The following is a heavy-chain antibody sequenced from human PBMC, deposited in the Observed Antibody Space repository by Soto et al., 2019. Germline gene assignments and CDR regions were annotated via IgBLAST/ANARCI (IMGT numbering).Heavy chain of an antibody. J-gene: IGHJ3*02. Sequence: ASVKVSCKVSGYTLTELSMHWVRQAPGKGLEWMGGFDPEDGETIYAQKFQGRVTMTEDTSTDTAYMELSSLRSEDTAVYYCATSTLRFLEWLSKGREDEAFDIWGQGTMVTVS. CDR2: FDPEDGET. V-gene: IGHV1-24*01. CDR1: GYTLTELS. D-gene: IGHD3-3*01. CDR3: ATSTLRFLEWLSKGREDEAFDI.